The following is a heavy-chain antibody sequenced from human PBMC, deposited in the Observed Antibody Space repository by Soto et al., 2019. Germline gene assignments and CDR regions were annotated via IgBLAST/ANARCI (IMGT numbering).Heavy chain of an antibody. J-gene: IGHJ2*01. CDR1: GFTFSSYA. Sequence: VQLLESGGGLVQPGGSLRLSCAASGFTFSSYAMSWVRQAPGKGLEWVAVISYDGSNKYYADSVKGRFTISRDNSKNTLYLQMNSLRAEDTAVYYCARDGYNWYFDLWGRGTLVTVSS. CDR2: ISYDGSNK. CDR3: ARDGYNWYFDL. V-gene: IGHV3-30-3*01. D-gene: IGHD5-18*01.